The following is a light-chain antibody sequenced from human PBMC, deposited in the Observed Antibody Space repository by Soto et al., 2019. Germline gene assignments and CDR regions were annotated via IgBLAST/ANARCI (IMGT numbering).Light chain of an antibody. CDR3: QHYGGMWA. J-gene: IGKJ1*01. CDR1: QSITNR. CDR2: DAS. Sequence: DIQMTHSPSTLSASVLYIVTITFRASQSITNRLAWYQQKPGKAPKVLIYDASSLESGVPSRFSGSGSGTEFILTISSLQPDDFATYCCQHYGGMWAFGQGTKV. V-gene: IGKV1-5*01.